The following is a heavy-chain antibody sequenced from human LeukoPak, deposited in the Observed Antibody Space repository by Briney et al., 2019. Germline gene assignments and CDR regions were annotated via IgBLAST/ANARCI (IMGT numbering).Heavy chain of an antibody. Sequence: GGSLRLSCAASGFTFSSYEMNWVRQAPGKGLEWVSYISSSGSTIYYADSVKGRFTISRDNAKNSLYLQMNSLRAEDTAVYYCARDLSVAYCGGDCPAPFDYWGQGTLVTVSS. J-gene: IGHJ4*02. D-gene: IGHD2-21*02. V-gene: IGHV3-48*03. CDR2: ISSSGSTI. CDR3: ARDLSVAYCGGDCPAPFDY. CDR1: GFTFSSYE.